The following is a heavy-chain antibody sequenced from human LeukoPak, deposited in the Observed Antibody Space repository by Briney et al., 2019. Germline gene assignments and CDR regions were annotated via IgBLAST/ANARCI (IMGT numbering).Heavy chain of an antibody. Sequence: GGSLRLSCAASGFTFSTYAMSWVRQAPGKGLEWVSGISGSGGSTYYADSVKGRFTLFRDNSKNTPHLQMNSLRAEDTAIYYCARAPSYSSGRFDVWGQGTMVTVSS. D-gene: IGHD6-19*01. CDR1: GFTFSTYA. J-gene: IGHJ3*01. CDR3: ARAPSYSSGRFDV. V-gene: IGHV3-23*01. CDR2: ISGSGGST.